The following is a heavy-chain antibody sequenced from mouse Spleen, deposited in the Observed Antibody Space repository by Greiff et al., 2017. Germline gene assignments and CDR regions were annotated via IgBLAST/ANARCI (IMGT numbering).Heavy chain of an antibody. J-gene: IGHJ2*01. Sequence: VKVVESGPELVKPGASVKMSCKASGYTFTSYYIHWVKQRPGQGLEWIGEIDPSDSYTNYNQKFKGKATLTVDKSSSTAYMQLSSLTSEDSAVYYCAKLGRGGYWGQGTTLTVSS. D-gene: IGHD4-1*01. CDR2: IDPSDSYT. CDR1: GYTFTSYY. CDR3: AKLGRGGY. V-gene: IGHV1-69*02.